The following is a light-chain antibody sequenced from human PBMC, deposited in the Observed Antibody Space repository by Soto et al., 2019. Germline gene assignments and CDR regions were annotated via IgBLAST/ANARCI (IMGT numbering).Light chain of an antibody. CDR3: AAWDDILSGYV. CDR1: SSNIGNNA. V-gene: IGLV1-36*01. J-gene: IGLJ1*01. CDR2: YDD. Sequence: QSVLTQPPSVSEAPRQRVTISCSGSSSNIGNNAVNWYQQLPGKAPKLLIYYDDLLPSGVSDRFSGSKSGTSASLAISGLQSEDEAAYYCAAWDDILSGYVFGTGTKVTVL.